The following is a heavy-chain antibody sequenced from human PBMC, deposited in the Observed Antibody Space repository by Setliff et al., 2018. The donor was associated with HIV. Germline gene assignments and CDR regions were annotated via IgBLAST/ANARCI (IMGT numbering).Heavy chain of an antibody. CDR2: FDSSGGT. CDR3: AGDYAGSGRPFDY. Sequence: SETLSLTCTVSGDSVRSSRCYWSWIRQPAGMGLEWIGRFDSSGGTDYNPSLKSRVTISKDTSKNQLSLKLTSVTAADTAVYFCAGDYAGSGRPFDYWGQGTLVTVSS. J-gene: IGHJ4*02. V-gene: IGHV4-61*02. D-gene: IGHD6-19*01. CDR1: GDSVRSSRCY.